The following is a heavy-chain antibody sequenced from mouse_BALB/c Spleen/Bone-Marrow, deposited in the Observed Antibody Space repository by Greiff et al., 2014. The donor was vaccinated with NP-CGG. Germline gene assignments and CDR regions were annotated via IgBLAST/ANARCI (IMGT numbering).Heavy chain of an antibody. D-gene: IGHD1-2*01. CDR1: GYTFTSYW. CDR3: ARYATATYWFAY. CDR2: INPSNGRT. V-gene: IGHV1S81*02. Sequence: QVQLQQSGAELVKPGASVKLSCKASGYTFTSYWMHWVKQRPGQGLEWIGEINPSNGRTNYNEKFKSKATLTVDKSSSTAYMQLSSLTSEDSAVYDCARYATATYWFAYWGQGTLVTVSA. J-gene: IGHJ3*01.